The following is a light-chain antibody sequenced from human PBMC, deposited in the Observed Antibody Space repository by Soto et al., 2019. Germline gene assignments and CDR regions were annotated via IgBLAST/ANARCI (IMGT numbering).Light chain of an antibody. Sequence: DIVMTQSPDSLAVSLGERATINCKSSQSVLYSSKNKNYLAWYQQKPGQVPKLLIYWASTRESGVPDRFSGSGSGTDFTLTISSLQAEDVAVYYCQEYLSTVLIFGGGTKVEI. V-gene: IGKV4-1*01. CDR1: QSVLYSSKNKNY. CDR3: QEYLSTVLI. J-gene: IGKJ4*01. CDR2: WAS.